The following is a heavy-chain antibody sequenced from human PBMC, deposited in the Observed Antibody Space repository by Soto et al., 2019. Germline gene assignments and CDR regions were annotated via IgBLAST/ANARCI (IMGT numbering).Heavy chain of an antibody. J-gene: IGHJ4*02. Sequence: EVQLLESGGGLVQPGGSLRLSCAASGFTFSTYAMSWVRQAPGKGLEWVSAISGTGGSTYYADSVKGRFTISKDNSKNTLYQQMNSLRAEDTAVYYCAKNWDTTSSSSSHWGQGTLVTVSS. CDR3: AKNWDTTSSSSSH. D-gene: IGHD6-6*01. V-gene: IGHV3-23*01. CDR1: GFTFSTYA. CDR2: ISGTGGST.